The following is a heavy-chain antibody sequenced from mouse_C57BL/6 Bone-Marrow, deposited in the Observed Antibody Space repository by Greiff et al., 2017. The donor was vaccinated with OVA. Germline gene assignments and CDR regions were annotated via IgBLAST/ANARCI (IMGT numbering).Heavy chain of an antibody. CDR3: TELTGFAY. D-gene: IGHD4-1*01. J-gene: IGHJ3*01. CDR1: GYTFTDYE. CDR2: IDPETGGT. Sequence: VKLQESGAELVRPGASVTLSCKASGYTFTDYEMHWVKQTPVHGLEWIGAIDPETGGTAYNQKFKGKAILTADKSSSTAYMELRSLTSEDSAVYYCTELTGFAYWGQGTLVTVSA. V-gene: IGHV1-15*01.